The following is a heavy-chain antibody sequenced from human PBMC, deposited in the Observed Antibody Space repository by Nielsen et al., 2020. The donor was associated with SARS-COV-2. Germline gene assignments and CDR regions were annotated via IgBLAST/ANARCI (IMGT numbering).Heavy chain of an antibody. J-gene: IGHJ4*02. Sequence: GESLKISCAGSGFTSTTFAMNWARQAPGKGLEWVSGIRGTDNDTYYADSVKGRFTISRDNSKNTLYLQMDSLRVDGTAVYYCAKGTGNWGQGIQVTVSS. CDR3: AKGTGN. V-gene: IGHV3-23*01. D-gene: IGHD3-10*01. CDR1: GFTSTTFA. CDR2: IRGTDNDT.